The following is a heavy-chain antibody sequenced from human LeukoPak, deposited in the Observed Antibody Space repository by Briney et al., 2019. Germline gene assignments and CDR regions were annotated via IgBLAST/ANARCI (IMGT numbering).Heavy chain of an antibody. V-gene: IGHV1-8*01. CDR1: GYTFTSYD. CDR2: MNPNSGNT. D-gene: IGHD2-15*01. Sequence: ASVKASCKASGYTFTSYDINWVRQATGQGLEWMGWMNPNSGNTGYAQKFQGRVTMTRNTSISTAYMELSSLRSEDTAVYYCARAGLLWDAFDIWGQGTMVTVSS. CDR3: ARAGLLWDAFDI. J-gene: IGHJ3*02.